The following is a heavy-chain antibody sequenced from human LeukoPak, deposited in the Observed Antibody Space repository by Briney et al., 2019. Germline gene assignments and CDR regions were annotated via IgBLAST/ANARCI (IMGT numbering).Heavy chain of an antibody. Sequence: SVKVSCKASGRTFSSYAISWVRQAPGQGLEWMGGIIPIFGTANYAQKFQGRVTITADESTSTAYMELSSLRSEDTAVYYCARAVTPPQYYYYYMDVWGKGTTVTVSS. CDR1: GRTFSSYA. V-gene: IGHV1-69*13. D-gene: IGHD4-11*01. CDR3: ARAVTPPQYYYYYMDV. CDR2: IIPIFGTA. J-gene: IGHJ6*03.